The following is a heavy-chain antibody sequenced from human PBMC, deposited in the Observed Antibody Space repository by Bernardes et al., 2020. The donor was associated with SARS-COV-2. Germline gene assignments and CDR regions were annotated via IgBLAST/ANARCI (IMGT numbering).Heavy chain of an antibody. D-gene: IGHD7-27*01. J-gene: IGHJ4*02. CDR3: ASGADWGSSYYFDY. Sequence: QNHSLTRAISWDSSPSNSAAWNLLRQSPARGLAWLGRTYYRSKWYNDYAVSVKSRITINPDTSKNQFSLQLNSVTPEDTAVYYCASGADWGSSYYFDYWGQGTLVTVSS. CDR1: WDSSPSNSAA. CDR2: TYYRSKWYN. V-gene: IGHV6-1*01.